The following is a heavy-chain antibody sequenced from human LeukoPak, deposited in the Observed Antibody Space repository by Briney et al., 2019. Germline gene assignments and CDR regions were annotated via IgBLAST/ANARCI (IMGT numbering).Heavy chain of an antibody. CDR3: ARDXXXXXXXXXXP. V-gene: IGHV1-18*01. J-gene: IGHJ5*02. CDR1: GYTFTSYG. CDR2: ISAYNGNT. Sequence: ASVKVSCKASGYTFTSYGISWVRQAPGHGLEWMGWISAYNGNTIYTQQLQGRVTMTTDTSTSTAYMELGTLRSDDTAVYYCARDXXXXXXXXXXPWXQXTLVTVSS.